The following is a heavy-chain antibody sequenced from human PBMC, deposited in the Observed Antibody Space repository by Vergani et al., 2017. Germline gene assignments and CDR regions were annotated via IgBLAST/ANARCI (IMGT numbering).Heavy chain of an antibody. D-gene: IGHD3-10*01. V-gene: IGHV4-59*02. CDR2: VSFRGDT. J-gene: IGHJ4*02. CDR3: ARSRIYYGAGSPDY. CDR1: GASVNSYY. Sequence: QVKLQESGPGLVKPSETLSLTCTVSGASVNSYYWSWLRQPPGKGLEWMGFVSFRGDTLYDPSVKGRMTISLNTSSNQFSLYLTSVTAADTAVYYCARSRIYYGAGSPDYWGQGTLVTVSS.